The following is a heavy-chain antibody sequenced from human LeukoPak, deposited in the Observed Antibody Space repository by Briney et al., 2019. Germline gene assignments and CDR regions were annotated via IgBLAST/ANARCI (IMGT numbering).Heavy chain of an antibody. D-gene: IGHD6-13*01. CDR1: GGTFSSYA. CDR2: IIPIFGTA. V-gene: IGHV1-69*05. CDR3: ARLGSSSWYMASWFDP. J-gene: IGHJ5*02. Sequence: SVKVSCKASGGTFSSYAISWVRQAPGQGLGWMGGIIPIFGTANYAQKFQGRVTITTDESTSTAYMELSSLRFEDTAVYYCARLGSSSWYMASWFDPWGQGTLVTVSS.